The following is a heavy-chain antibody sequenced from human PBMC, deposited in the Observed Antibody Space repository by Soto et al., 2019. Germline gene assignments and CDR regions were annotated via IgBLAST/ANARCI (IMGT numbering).Heavy chain of an antibody. D-gene: IGHD3-10*01. J-gene: IGHJ4*02. CDR3: ARGSTDSYPGSRIFDF. CDR2: ITDTGGDA. CDR1: GLPFGSRA. Sequence: LRLSCVASGLPFGSRAMTWVRQAPGEGLQWVSTITDTGGDAKYADSVRGRFVISRDNSKKTLYLQMTSLTAEDSAMYYCARGSTDSYPGSRIFDFWGRGTLVTVSS. V-gene: IGHV3-23*01.